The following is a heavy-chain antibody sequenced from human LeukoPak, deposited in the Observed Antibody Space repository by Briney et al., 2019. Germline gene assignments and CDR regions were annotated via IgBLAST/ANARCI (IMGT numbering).Heavy chain of an antibody. CDR2: INHSGST. V-gene: IGHV4-34*01. Sequence: SETLSLTCAVYGGSFSGYYWSWIRQPPGKGLEWIGEINHSGSTNYNPSLKSRVTISVDTSKNQFSLKLSSVTAADTAVYYCARAMVRGIPFDYWGQGTLVTVSS. CDR3: ARAMVRGIPFDY. J-gene: IGHJ4*02. CDR1: GGSFSGYY. D-gene: IGHD3-10*01.